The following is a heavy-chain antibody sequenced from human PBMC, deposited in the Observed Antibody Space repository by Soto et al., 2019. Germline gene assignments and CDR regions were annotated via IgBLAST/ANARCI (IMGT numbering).Heavy chain of an antibody. CDR1: GFTFSSFG. CDR3: AKDTSKYSNNWPAYYGLDV. D-gene: IGHD1-1*01. Sequence: QVQLVESGGGVVQPGRSLRLSCAASGFTFSSFGMHWVRQAPGKGLEWVAVISFDGSNKYYADSVKGRFTISRDNSKNTLSLQMNSLKAEDTAVHYCAKDTSKYSNNWPAYYGLDVWGQGTTVTVSS. V-gene: IGHV3-30*18. CDR2: ISFDGSNK. J-gene: IGHJ6*02.